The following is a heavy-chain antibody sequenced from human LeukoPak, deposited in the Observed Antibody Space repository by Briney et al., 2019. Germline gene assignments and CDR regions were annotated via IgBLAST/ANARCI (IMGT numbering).Heavy chain of an antibody. CDR1: GASISSSNR. J-gene: IGHJ4*02. Sequence: SETLSLTCAVSGASISSSNRWSWVRQSPGKVLEWIGEIYHSGSTNYNPSLKSRVIISVDTSKNQFSLNLSSVTAADTAVYYCARQDSSGWSKTFDYWGQGTLVTVSS. V-gene: IGHV4-4*02. CDR2: IYHSGST. D-gene: IGHD6-19*01. CDR3: ARQDSSGWSKTFDY.